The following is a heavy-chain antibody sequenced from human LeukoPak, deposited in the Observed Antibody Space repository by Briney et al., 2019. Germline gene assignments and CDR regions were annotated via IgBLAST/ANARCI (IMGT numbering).Heavy chain of an antibody. V-gene: IGHV4-59*02. CDR1: GGSVSSYY. J-gene: IGHJ4*02. CDR3: ARGSSSGYGSGSYYREFDS. D-gene: IGHD3-10*01. Sequence: LETLSLTCTVSGGSVSSYYWIWIRQPPGKGLEWIGYVYNSGNTNYNPSLKSRVTMSVDTSKNQFSLKQSSLTAADTAVYYCARGSSSGYGSGSYYREFDSWGQGTVVTVSS. CDR2: VYNSGNT.